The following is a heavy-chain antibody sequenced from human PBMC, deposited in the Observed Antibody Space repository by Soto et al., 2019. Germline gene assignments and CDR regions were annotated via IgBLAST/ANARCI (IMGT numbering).Heavy chain of an antibody. CDR1: SDSIDSSDW. J-gene: IGHJ2*01. CDR3: ARDTKTASGQWYFDL. Sequence: QAQLRESGPGLVKPSETLSLTCTVFSDSIDSSDWWNWVRQSPGRGLAWIGEISHGGNTNYNPSQRSRFTIAVDMSKDQFPLNVNSVTAADTAIYYCARDTKTASGQWYFDLWGRGTLVTVSS. V-gene: IGHV4-4*02. CDR2: ISHGGNT. D-gene: IGHD6-19*01.